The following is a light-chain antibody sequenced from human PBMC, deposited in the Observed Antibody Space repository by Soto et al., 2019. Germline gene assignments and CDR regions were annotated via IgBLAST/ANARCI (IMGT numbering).Light chain of an antibody. V-gene: IGKV3-11*01. Sequence: EIVLTQSPATLSALPGDRVTLSCRASQALNTRLAWYQHKPCQAPRLLRYVTSHRAAGVPARFSAWGSETDFTLTISYVEPEDFAVYYCHQRQSWPRTFGQGTKVEIK. CDR3: HQRQSWPRT. CDR2: VTS. J-gene: IGKJ1*01. CDR1: QALNTR.